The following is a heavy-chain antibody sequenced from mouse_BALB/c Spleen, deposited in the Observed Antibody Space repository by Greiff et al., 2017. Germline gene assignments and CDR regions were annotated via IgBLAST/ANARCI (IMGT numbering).Heavy chain of an antibody. Sequence: LVKPGASVKISCKASGYSFTGYYMHWVKQSHGKSLEWIGYISCYNGATSYNQKFKGKATFTADKSSSTAYMQLSSLTSEDSAVYCCARDELGRAMDYWGQGTSVTVSS. CDR3: ARDELGRAMDY. V-gene: IGHV1S34*01. D-gene: IGHD4-1*01. J-gene: IGHJ4*01. CDR1: GYSFTGYY. CDR2: ISCYNGAT.